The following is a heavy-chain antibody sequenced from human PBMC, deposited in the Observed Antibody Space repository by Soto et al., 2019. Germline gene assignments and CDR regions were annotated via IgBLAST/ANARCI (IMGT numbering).Heavy chain of an antibody. J-gene: IGHJ4*02. V-gene: IGHV3-23*01. CDR3: AKGRLENCASSTCPDF. CDR2: IRGSVVDT. CDR1: GFTFSSSA. Sequence: EVQLLESGGGLVEPGGSLRLSCAASGFTFSSSAMSWVRQAPGKGLQWVSSIRGSVVDTSYADSVRGRFTISRDNSKNTLYLEMNSLRAEDTAVYYCAKGRLENCASSTCPDFWGQGTLVTVSS. D-gene: IGHD2-8*01.